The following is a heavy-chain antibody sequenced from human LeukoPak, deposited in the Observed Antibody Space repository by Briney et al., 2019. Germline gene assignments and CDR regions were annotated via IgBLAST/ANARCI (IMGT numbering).Heavy chain of an antibody. J-gene: IGHJ3*02. Sequence: ASVKVSCKVSGYTLTELSMHWVRQAPGKGLEWMGGFDPEDGETIYAQKFQGRVTMTEDTSTDTAYMELSSLRSEDTALYYCATVGPQRWEFKAFDIWGQGTMVTVSS. V-gene: IGHV1-24*01. CDR1: GYTLTELS. CDR2: FDPEDGET. D-gene: IGHD3-10*01. CDR3: ATVGPQRWEFKAFDI.